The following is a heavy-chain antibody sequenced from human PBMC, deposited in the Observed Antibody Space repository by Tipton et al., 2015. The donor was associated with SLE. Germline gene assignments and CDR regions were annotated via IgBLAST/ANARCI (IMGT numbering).Heavy chain of an antibody. V-gene: IGHV3-23*01. Sequence: SLRLSCAASGFTFSSYAMSWVRQAPGKGLEWVSSISGSGGSIYYADSVKGRFTISRDNSKNTLYLQMNSLRAEDTAVYYCAKRRDGEGFFDYWGQGTLVTGSS. CDR2: ISGSGGSI. J-gene: IGHJ4*02. D-gene: IGHD3-10*01. CDR3: AKRRDGEGFFDY. CDR1: GFTFSSYA.